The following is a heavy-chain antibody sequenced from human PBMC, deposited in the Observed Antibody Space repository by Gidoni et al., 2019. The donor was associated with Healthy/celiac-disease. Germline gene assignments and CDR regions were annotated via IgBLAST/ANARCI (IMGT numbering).Heavy chain of an antibody. CDR3: ARQPLGRFLEWLLPYYFDY. CDR1: GGSISSSSYY. D-gene: IGHD3-3*01. CDR2: IYYSGST. V-gene: IGHV4-39*01. J-gene: IGHJ4*02. Sequence: QLQLQESGPGLVKPSETLSLTCTVPGGSISSSSYYWGWIRQPPGKGLEWIGSIYYSGSTYYNPSLKSRVTISVDTSKNQFSLKLSSVTAADTAVYYCARQPLGRFLEWLLPYYFDYWGQGTLVTVSS.